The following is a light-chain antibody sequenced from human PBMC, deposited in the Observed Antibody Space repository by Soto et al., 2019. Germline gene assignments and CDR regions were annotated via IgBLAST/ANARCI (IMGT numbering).Light chain of an antibody. CDR3: ASFTRSVTVV. CDR1: SSDVGGYNY. J-gene: IGLJ2*01. Sequence: QSALTQPASVSGSPGQSNTISCAGTSSDVGGYNYVSWYQQHPGKVPRLIISDVNKRPSGVSDRFSGSKSGNTASLTISGVQAEDEADYYCASFTRSVTVVFGGGTKLTVL. V-gene: IGLV2-14*03. CDR2: DVN.